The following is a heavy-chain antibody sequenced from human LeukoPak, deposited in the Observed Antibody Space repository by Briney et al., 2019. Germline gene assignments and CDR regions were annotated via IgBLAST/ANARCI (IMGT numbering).Heavy chain of an antibody. D-gene: IGHD4-17*01. V-gene: IGHV4-34*01. Sequence: KSSERLSLTCAVYGGSFSGYYWSWNRQPPGKGLEWIGEINHSGGTNYNPSLKSRATISLDTSKNHFSLKLTSVTAADTAVYYCASDDYGDLVNAFDIWVQGTMVTVTS. CDR2: INHSGGT. CDR1: GGSFSGYY. J-gene: IGHJ3*02. CDR3: ASDDYGDLVNAFDI.